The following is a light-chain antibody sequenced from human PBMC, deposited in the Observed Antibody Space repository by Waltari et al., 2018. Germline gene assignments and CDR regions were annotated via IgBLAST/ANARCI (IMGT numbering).Light chain of an antibody. CDR2: GNK. V-gene: IGLV1-40*01. Sequence: QSILPQPPSVSGAPGQKVTISCTGSSSNIGAGSDVHWYQQLPGAAPKRIIYGNKNRPSRVPDRFSGAKSGTSASLDITGRQTEDEADYYCQFYDSSLSDSGVFGGGTKVTVL. CDR1: SSNIGAGSD. CDR3: QFYDSSLSDSGV. J-gene: IGLJ3*02.